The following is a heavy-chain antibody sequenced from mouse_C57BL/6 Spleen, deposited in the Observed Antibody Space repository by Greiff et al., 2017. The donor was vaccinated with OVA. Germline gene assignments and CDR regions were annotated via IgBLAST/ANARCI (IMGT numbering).Heavy chain of an antibody. V-gene: IGHV1-69*01. D-gene: IGHD2-5*01. Sequence: QVQLQQPGAELVMPGASVKLSCKASGYTFTNYWLHWVKQRPGKGLEWIGEIDPTDSYTTYNQKFKGKSTLTVDKSSSTAYMQLSSLTSEDCAVYYCARRGLDYYSSDFDYWGQGTTLTVSS. J-gene: IGHJ2*01. CDR1: GYTFTNYW. CDR2: IDPTDSYT. CDR3: ARRGLDYYSSDFDY.